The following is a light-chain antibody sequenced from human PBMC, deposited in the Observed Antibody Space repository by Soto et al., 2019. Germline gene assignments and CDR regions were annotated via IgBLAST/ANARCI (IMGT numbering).Light chain of an antibody. J-gene: IGLJ1*01. CDR1: SSNLGAGYG. Sequence: QSVLTQPPSVSGVPGQRVTISCTGSSSNLGAGYGVHWFQQLPGTAPKLLIFDSSNRPSGVPDRFSSSKSGASASLAISGLQAEDEADYYCQSYDTSLSALYVFGTGTKVTVL. CDR2: DSS. V-gene: IGLV1-40*01. CDR3: QSYDTSLSALYV.